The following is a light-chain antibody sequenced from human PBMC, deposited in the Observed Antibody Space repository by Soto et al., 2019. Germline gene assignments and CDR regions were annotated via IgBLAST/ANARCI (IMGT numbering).Light chain of an antibody. CDR2: DAS. J-gene: IGKJ5*01. V-gene: IGKV3-11*01. CDR3: QQRSNWPIT. CDR1: QSVSSY. Sequence: ENVLKQSPATLSLYPGERATLSCRASQSVSSYLAWYQQKPGQAPRLLIYDASSRATGIPARFSGSGSGTDFTLTISSLEPEDFAVYYCQQRSNWPITFGQGTRLEI.